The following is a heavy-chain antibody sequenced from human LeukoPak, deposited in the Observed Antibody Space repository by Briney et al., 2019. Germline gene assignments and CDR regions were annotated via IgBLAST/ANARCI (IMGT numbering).Heavy chain of an antibody. J-gene: IGHJ6*03. CDR3: ARGARDGYNFKYYYYYYMDV. D-gene: IGHD5-24*01. CDR2: INHSGST. CDR1: GGSFSGYY. Sequence: ASETLSLTCAVYGGSFSGYYWSWIRQPPGKGLEWIGEINHSGSTNYNPSLKSRVTISVDTSKNQFSLKLSSVAAADTAVYYCARGARDGYNFKYYYYYYMDVWGKGTTVTISS. V-gene: IGHV4-34*01.